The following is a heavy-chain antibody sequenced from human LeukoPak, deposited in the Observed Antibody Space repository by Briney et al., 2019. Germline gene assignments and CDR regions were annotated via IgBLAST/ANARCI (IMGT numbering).Heavy chain of an antibody. Sequence: SETLSPTCTVSGYSISSGYYWGWIRQPPGKGLEWIGSIYHSGSTYYNPSLKSRVTISVDTSKNQFSLKLSSVTAADTAVYYCAREFDSMGFDYWGQGTLVTVSS. J-gene: IGHJ4*02. D-gene: IGHD2/OR15-2a*01. CDR3: AREFDSMGFDY. CDR2: IYHSGST. V-gene: IGHV4-38-2*02. CDR1: GYSISSGYY.